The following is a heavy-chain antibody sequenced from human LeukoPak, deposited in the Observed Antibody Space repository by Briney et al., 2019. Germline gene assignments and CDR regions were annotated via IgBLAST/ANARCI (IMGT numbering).Heavy chain of an antibody. D-gene: IGHD3-22*01. V-gene: IGHV3-7*01. CDR2: IKQDESEK. Sequence: VGSLRLSCAASGFTLSSYWMTWVRQAPGKGLEWVACIKQDESEKYYVDSVKGRFTISRDNAKNSLYLQMNTLRAEDTAVYYCAKGSYYDSSGSFYFDYWGQGTLVTVSS. CDR1: GFTLSSYW. J-gene: IGHJ4*02. CDR3: AKGSYYDSSGSFYFDY.